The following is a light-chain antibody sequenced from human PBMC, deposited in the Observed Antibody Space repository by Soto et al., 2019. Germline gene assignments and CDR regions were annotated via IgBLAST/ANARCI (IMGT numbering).Light chain of an antibody. V-gene: IGKV3-15*01. CDR2: GAS. Sequence: EIVMTQSPATLSVSPGERATLSCRASQSVSSNLAWYQQKPGQAPRLLIYGASTRPTGIPARFSGSRSGTEFTLTISSLKSEDFAVYYCQQYNNWPYTFGQGTEPEIK. CDR1: QSVSSN. J-gene: IGKJ2*01. CDR3: QQYNNWPYT.